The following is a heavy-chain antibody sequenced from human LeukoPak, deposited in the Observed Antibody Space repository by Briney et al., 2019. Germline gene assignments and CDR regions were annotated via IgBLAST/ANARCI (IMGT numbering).Heavy chain of an antibody. Sequence: PGGSLRLSCAASGFTVSSNYMSWVRQAPGKGLEWVSVIYSGGSTYYADSVKGRFTISRDNSKNTLYLQMNSLRAEDTAVYYCARARLKDYYYYDMDVWGQGTTVTVSS. CDR2: IYSGGST. CDR1: GFTVSSNY. V-gene: IGHV3-53*01. D-gene: IGHD3-16*01. J-gene: IGHJ6*02. CDR3: ARARLKDYYYYDMDV.